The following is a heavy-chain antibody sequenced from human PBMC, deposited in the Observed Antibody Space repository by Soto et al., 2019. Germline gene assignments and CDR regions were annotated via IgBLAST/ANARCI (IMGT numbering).Heavy chain of an antibody. J-gene: IGHJ4*02. Sequence: EVQLVESGGGLVQPGGSLRLSCAVSGFTFSDYPMFWVRQAPGKGLKCVSAISANGASPYYATSVKGRFTISRDNSKNTLYLQMGSLGPEDMAVYHCARGRVEDSTGWATYFDYWGQGTLVTVSS. CDR1: GFTFSDYP. V-gene: IGHV3-64*01. CDR2: ISANGASP. CDR3: ARGRVEDSTGWATYFDY. D-gene: IGHD6-19*01.